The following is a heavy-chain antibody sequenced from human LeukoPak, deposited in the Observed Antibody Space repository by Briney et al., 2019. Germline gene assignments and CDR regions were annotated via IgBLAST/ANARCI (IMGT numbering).Heavy chain of an antibody. J-gene: IGHJ3*02. Sequence: SETLSLTCTVSGGSISSYYWSWIRQPPGKGLEWIGYIYYSGSTNYNPPLKSRVTISVDTSKNQFSLKLSSVTAADTAVYYCARGGYNWNDGLVDIWGQGTMVTVSS. CDR2: IYYSGST. CDR1: GGSISSYY. V-gene: IGHV4-59*01. CDR3: ARGGYNWNDGLVDI. D-gene: IGHD1-20*01.